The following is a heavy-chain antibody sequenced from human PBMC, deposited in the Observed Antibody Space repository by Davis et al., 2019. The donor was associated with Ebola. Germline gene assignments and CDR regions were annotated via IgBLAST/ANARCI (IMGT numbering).Heavy chain of an antibody. Sequence: ASVKVSCKASGYIFTNYGVSWLRQAPGQGLEWMGWISVIDGNTYDAQKFQGRVTMTTDTSTSTAYMELTSLTSDDTAVYYCARTYRGAAQRKYYPMDVWGQGTTVTVSS. V-gene: IGHV1-18*01. J-gene: IGHJ6*02. D-gene: IGHD1-26*01. CDR3: ARTYRGAAQRKYYPMDV. CDR2: ISVIDGNT. CDR1: GYIFTNYG.